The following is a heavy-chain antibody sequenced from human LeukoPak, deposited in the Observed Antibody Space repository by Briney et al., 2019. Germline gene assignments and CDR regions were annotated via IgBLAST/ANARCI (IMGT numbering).Heavy chain of an antibody. CDR3: ARPKPSRDGYNLWY. CDR1: GYTFTSYG. J-gene: IGHJ4*02. Sequence: ASVKVSCKASGYTFTSYGINWVRQATGQGLEWMGWMNPNSGNTGYAQKFQGRVTMTRNTSISTAYMELSSLRSEDTAVYYCARPKPSRDGYNLWYWGQGTLVTVSS. CDR2: MNPNSGNT. V-gene: IGHV1-8*02. D-gene: IGHD5-24*01.